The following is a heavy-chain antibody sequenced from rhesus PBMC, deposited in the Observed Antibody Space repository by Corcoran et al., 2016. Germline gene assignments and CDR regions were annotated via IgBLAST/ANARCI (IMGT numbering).Heavy chain of an antibody. CDR2: NTYSGST. J-gene: IGHJ5-1*01. Sequence: QVQLQESGPGLVKPSETLSLPCAVSGGSILSGYYYWIWIPQPPGKGLEWIGNNTYSGSTSYNPAHKSRVTISRDTSKNQFSLKLSSVTAADTAVYYCARDWNNDRFDVWGAGVLVTVSS. D-gene: IGHD1-20*01. CDR3: ARDWNNDRFDV. V-gene: IGHV4-122*02. CDR1: GGSILSGYYY.